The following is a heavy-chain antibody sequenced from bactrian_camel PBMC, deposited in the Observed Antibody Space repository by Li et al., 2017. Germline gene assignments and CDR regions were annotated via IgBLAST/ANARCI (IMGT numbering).Heavy chain of an antibody. D-gene: IGHD8*01. CDR3: VRSNDWTFGY. CDR2: ISGSGTGT. V-gene: IGHV3S40*01. Sequence: QLVESGGGLVQPGGSLRLSCAASGFSFSNHYMSWVRQAPGKGLEWVSAISGSGTGTYYADSVKGRFTISRDNAKNTVSLQMNSLNAEDTAVYYCVRSNDWTFGYWGQGTQVTVS. J-gene: IGHJ6*01. CDR1: GFSFSNHY.